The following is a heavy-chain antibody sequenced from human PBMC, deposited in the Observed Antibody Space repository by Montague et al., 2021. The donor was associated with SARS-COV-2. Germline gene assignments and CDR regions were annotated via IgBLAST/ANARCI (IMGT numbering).Heavy chain of an antibody. CDR3: ARGADRYYFYGMDV. Sequence: CAISGDSVSSNSPAWNWIRQSPSRGLEWLGRTYYRSKWYNEYALSVNSRITINPDTSKNQFSLQVNSVTPEDTAVYYCARGADRYYFYGMDVWGQGTTVTVSS. J-gene: IGHJ6*02. D-gene: IGHD6-19*01. CDR1: GDSVSSNSPA. V-gene: IGHV6-1*01. CDR2: TYYRSKWYN.